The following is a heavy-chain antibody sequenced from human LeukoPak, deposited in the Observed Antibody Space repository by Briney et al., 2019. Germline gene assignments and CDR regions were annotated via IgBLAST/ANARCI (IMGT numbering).Heavy chain of an antibody. V-gene: IGHV4-59*01. Sequence: PSQTLSLTCTVSGGSISSYYWSWIRQPPGKGLEWIGYIYYSGSTNYNPSLKSRVTISVDTSKNQFSLELSSVTAADTAVYYCARDNDSSGGAIDYWGQGTLVTVSS. D-gene: IGHD3-22*01. CDR3: ARDNDSSGGAIDY. CDR1: GGSISSYY. J-gene: IGHJ4*02. CDR2: IYYSGST.